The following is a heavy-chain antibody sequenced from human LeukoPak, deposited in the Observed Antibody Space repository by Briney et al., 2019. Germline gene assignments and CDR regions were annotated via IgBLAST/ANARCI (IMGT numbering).Heavy chain of an antibody. V-gene: IGHV1-46*01. CDR2: INPSGGST. Sequence: ASVKVSCKASGYTFTSYYMHWVRQAPGQGLEWVGIINPSGGSTSYAQKFQGRVTMTRDTSTSTVYMELSSLRSEDTAVYYCARDRSVRFGELSEVGAYFDYWGQGTLVTVSS. CDR3: ARDRSVRFGELSEVGAYFDY. D-gene: IGHD3-10*01. J-gene: IGHJ4*02. CDR1: GYTFTSYY.